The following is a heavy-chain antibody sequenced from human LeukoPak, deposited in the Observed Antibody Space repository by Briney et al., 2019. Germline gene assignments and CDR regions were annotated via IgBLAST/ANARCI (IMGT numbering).Heavy chain of an antibody. V-gene: IGHV4-59*12. D-gene: IGHD2-15*01. Sequence: PSETLSLTCTVSGGSMSDYYWGCIRQPPGKGLEWIGYISYSGKSNSNPSLKSRVTMSVDTSKNQFSLKLSSVTAADTAVYYCARGVVVVAATLYNWFDPWGQGTLVTVSS. J-gene: IGHJ5*02. CDR2: ISYSGKS. CDR3: ARGVVVVAATLYNWFDP. CDR1: GGSMSDYY.